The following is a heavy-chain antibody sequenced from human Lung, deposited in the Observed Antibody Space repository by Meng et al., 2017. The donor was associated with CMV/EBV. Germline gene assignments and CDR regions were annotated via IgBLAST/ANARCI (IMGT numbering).Heavy chain of an antibody. CDR1: GLPFSSYG. Sequence: GGPLRLSFAAPGLPFSSYGLHWVRPAPGKGLEWVSVIYSGGSTYYADSVKGRFTISRDNSKNTLYLQMNSLRAEETGVYYCARSIFGAPGGVWGQGTTVTVS. J-gene: IGHJ6*02. V-gene: IGHV3-NL1*01. D-gene: IGHD3-3*01. CDR3: ARSIFGAPGGV. CDR2: IYSGGST.